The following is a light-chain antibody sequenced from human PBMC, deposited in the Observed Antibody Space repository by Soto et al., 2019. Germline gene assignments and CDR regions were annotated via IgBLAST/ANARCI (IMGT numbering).Light chain of an antibody. J-gene: IGLJ2*01. CDR2: DVS. CDR3: SSYTSSSTLV. CDR1: TSDVGGYTF. Sequence: QSALTQPASVSGSPGQSITISCTGTTSDVGGYTFVSWYQQHPGKAPKLMIYDVSNRPSGVSNRFSGSKSGNTASLTISGRQAEDEGDYYCSSYTSSSTLVFGGVTKLTVL. V-gene: IGLV2-14*01.